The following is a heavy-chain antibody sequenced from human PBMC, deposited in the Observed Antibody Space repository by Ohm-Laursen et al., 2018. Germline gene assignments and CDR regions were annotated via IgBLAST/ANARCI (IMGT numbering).Heavy chain of an antibody. CDR3: AREEGRYNYAMDV. J-gene: IGHJ6*02. CDR1: GGSINSYY. Sequence: TLSLTCTVSGGSINSYYWSWIRQPAGKGLEWIGRIYSSGSTNYNPSLKSRVTMSVDTSRTQFSLRLSSVTAADTAVYYCAREEGRYNYAMDVWGQGTTVTVSS. V-gene: IGHV4-4*07. CDR2: IYSSGST.